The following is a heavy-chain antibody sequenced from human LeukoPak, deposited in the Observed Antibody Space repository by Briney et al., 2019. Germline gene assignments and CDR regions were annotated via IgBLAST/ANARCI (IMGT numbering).Heavy chain of an antibody. Sequence: GGSLRLSCAASGFTFNTYGMHWVRQAPGKGLEWLAVISYDGSAKYYAGSVKGRFTISRDNAKNSLYLQMSNLRAEDTAVYFCARGGGLDVWGQGATVTVSS. CDR3: ARGGGLDV. J-gene: IGHJ6*02. D-gene: IGHD3-16*01. V-gene: IGHV3-30*03. CDR2: ISYDGSAK. CDR1: GFTFNTYG.